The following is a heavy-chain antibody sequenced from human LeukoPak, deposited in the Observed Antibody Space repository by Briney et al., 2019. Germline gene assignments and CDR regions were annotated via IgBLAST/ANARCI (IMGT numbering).Heavy chain of an antibody. D-gene: IGHD1-1*01. Sequence: ASVKVSCKASGYTFTGYYMHWVRQAPGQGLEWMGWINPNSGGTNYAQKFQGRVTMTRDTSTSTVYMELSSLRSEDTAVYYCARDNTTTAPFDYWGQGTLVTVSA. CDR2: INPNSGGT. CDR3: ARDNTTTAPFDY. V-gene: IGHV1-2*02. CDR1: GYTFTGYY. J-gene: IGHJ4*02.